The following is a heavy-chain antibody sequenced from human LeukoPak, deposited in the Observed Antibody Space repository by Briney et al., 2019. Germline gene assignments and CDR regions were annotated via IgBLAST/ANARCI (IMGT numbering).Heavy chain of an antibody. Sequence: ASVKVSCKTSGYTFTTYYMHWVRQSPGQGLEWMGIINPSGGTTNYAQKLQGRVTMTTDTSTSTAYMELRSLRSDDTAVYYCARDPRDFYGSGSYLGYWGQGTLVTVSS. D-gene: IGHD3-10*01. J-gene: IGHJ4*02. CDR1: GYTFTTYY. CDR2: INPSGGTT. CDR3: ARDPRDFYGSGSYLGY. V-gene: IGHV1-46*01.